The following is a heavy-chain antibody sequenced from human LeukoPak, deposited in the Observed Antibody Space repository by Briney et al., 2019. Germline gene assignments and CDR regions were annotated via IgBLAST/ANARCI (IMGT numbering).Heavy chain of an antibody. D-gene: IGHD3-3*01. J-gene: IGHJ4*02. CDR1: GFTFSGHA. V-gene: IGHV3-30-3*01. CDR3: ARVGSGPLRNYYDY. CDR2: ISHDGDNK. Sequence: PGGSLRLSCAASGFTFSGHAMHWLRQVPGKGLQWVLGISHDGDNKYYPDSVKGRFIVSRDNSKNTLSLEMSSLRAEDTGLYYCARVGSGPLRNYYDYWGQGTPVTVSS.